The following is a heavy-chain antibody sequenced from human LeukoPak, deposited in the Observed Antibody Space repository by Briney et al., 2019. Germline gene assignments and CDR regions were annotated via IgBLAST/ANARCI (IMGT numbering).Heavy chain of an antibody. CDR1: GFTFSSYG. CDR3: ARSGDTAMVRTHFDY. CDR2: IRYDGSNK. J-gene: IGHJ4*02. V-gene: IGHV3-33*08. Sequence: GGSLRLSCAASGFTFSSYGMHWVRQAPVKGLEWVAFIRYDGSNKYYADSVKGRFTISRDNSKNTLYLQMNSLRAEDTAVYYCARSGDTAMVRTHFDYWGQGTLVTVSS. D-gene: IGHD5-18*01.